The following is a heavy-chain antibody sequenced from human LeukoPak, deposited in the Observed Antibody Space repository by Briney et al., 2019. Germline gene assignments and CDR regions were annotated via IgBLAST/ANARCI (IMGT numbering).Heavy chain of an antibody. CDR3: ARMASSYSSSSY. CDR1: GGTFSSYA. D-gene: IGHD6-13*01. Sequence: SVKVPCKASGGTFSSYAISWVRQAPGQGLEWMGRIIPIFGTANYAQKFQGRVTITTDESTSTAYMELSSLRSEDTAVYYCARMASSYSSSSYWGQGTLVTVSS. CDR2: IIPIFGTA. J-gene: IGHJ4*02. V-gene: IGHV1-69*05.